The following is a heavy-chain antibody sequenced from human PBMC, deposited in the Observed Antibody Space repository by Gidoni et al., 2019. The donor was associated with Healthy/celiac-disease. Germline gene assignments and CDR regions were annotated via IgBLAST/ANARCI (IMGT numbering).Heavy chain of an antibody. CDR3: AREGSYGFFDY. CDR1: GFTFSSYA. J-gene: IGHJ4*02. D-gene: IGHD5-18*01. CDR2: ISYDGSNK. Sequence: GFTFSSYAMHWVRQAPGKGLEWVAVISYDGSNKYYADSVKGRFTISRDNSKNTLYLQMNSLRAEDTAVYYCAREGSYGFFDYWGQGTLVTVSS. V-gene: IGHV3-30-3*01.